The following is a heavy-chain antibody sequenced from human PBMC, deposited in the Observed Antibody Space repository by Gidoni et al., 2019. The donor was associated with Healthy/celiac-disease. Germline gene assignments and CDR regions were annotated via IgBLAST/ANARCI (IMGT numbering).Heavy chain of an antibody. D-gene: IGHD3-22*01. CDR1: GFPFSSYS. CDR3: AREAVITTRRAFDY. J-gene: IGHJ4*02. Sequence: EVQLVESGGGLVKPGGSLRLSCAASGFPFSSYSMNWVRQAPGKGLEWVSSISSSSSYIYYADSVKGRFTISRDNAKNSLYLQMNSLRAEDTAAYYCAREAVITTRRAFDYWGQGTLVTVSS. CDR2: ISSSSSYI. V-gene: IGHV3-21*01.